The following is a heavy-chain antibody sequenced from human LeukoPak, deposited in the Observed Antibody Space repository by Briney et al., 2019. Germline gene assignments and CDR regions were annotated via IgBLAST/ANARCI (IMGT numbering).Heavy chain of an antibody. Sequence: ASVKVSCKASGDSFADYYMHWGRQAPGQGLEWMGWINPNSGGTNYAQKFQGRVTMTRDTSISTAYMELSRLRSDDTAVYYCARVFGTGYYVARYYYYMDVWGKGTTVTVSS. J-gene: IGHJ6*03. V-gene: IGHV1-2*02. CDR1: GDSFADYY. D-gene: IGHD3/OR15-3a*01. CDR3: ARVFGTGYYVARYYYYMDV. CDR2: INPNSGGT.